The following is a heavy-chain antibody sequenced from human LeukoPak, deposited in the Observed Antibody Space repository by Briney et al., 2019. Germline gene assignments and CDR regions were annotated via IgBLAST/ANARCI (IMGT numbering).Heavy chain of an antibody. D-gene: IGHD3-22*01. CDR3: TTDRGLYDSSGYYFFATDI. Sequence: GGSLRLSCAASVFTFRNALMNWVRQAPGKRLEWVSRIKSRSDDGPTDYAERVHGRFTSSSDDSKVTLYLQIDSLETEDTSLYCCTTDRGLYDSSGYYFFATDI. CDR1: VFTFRNAL. CDR2: IKSRSDDGPT. J-gene: IGHJ3*02. V-gene: IGHV3-15*07.